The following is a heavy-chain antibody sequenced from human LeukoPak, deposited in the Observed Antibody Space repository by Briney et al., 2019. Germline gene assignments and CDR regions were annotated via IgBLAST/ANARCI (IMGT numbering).Heavy chain of an antibody. J-gene: IGHJ4*02. CDR2: ISYDGSNK. D-gene: IGHD1-26*01. V-gene: IGHV3-30*18. Sequence: GGSLRLSCAASGFIFSSYGMHWVRQAPGKGLEWVAVISYDGSNKYYADSVKGRFTISRDNSKNTLYLQMNSLRAEDTAVYYCAKEMGTTNFDYWGKEPLVTVPS. CDR3: AKEMGTTNFDY. CDR1: GFIFSSYG.